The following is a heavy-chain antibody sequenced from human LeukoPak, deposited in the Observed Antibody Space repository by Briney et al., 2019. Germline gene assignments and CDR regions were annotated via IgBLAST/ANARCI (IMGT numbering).Heavy chain of an antibody. CDR3: ARQLGQQVVLGYYYYMDV. Sequence: AETLSLTCSVSGGSVRSNGYYWVWLRPPPEKGLEWIGTIYYSGNTYYNPSLNSRITISVDTSKNQFYLNLNSVTAADTAVYYCARQLGQQVVLGYYYYMDVWGKGTTVTVSS. CDR2: IYYSGNT. V-gene: IGHV4-39*01. CDR1: GGSVRSNGYY. D-gene: IGHD6-13*01. J-gene: IGHJ6*03.